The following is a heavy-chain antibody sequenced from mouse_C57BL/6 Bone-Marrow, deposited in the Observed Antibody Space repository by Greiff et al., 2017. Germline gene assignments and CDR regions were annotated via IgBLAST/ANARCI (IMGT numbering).Heavy chain of an antibody. J-gene: IGHJ3*01. Sequence: VQLQQSGAELARPGASVKLSCKASGYTFTSYGISWVKQRTGQGLEWIGEIYPRSGNTYYNEQFKGKATLTADKYSSTAYIELRSLTSEDSAVYFCARGYYPIFAYWGQGTLVTVSA. CDR2: IYPRSGNT. D-gene: IGHD1-1*02. CDR1: GYTFTSYG. V-gene: IGHV1-81*01. CDR3: ARGYYPIFAY.